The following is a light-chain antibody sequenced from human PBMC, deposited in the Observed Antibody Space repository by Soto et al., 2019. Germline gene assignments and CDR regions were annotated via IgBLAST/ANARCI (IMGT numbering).Light chain of an antibody. J-gene: IGLJ1*01. CDR2: EVS. CDR3: SSYASSTAYV. V-gene: IGLV2-14*01. CDR1: SSDIDTYNY. Sequence: QSVLTQPASVSGSPGQSITISCTGTSSDIDTYNYVSWYQQHPGKAPKLIIYEVSYRPSGVSSRFSGSKSANTASLTISGLQAEDEADYYCSSYASSTAYVFGTGTKVTVL.